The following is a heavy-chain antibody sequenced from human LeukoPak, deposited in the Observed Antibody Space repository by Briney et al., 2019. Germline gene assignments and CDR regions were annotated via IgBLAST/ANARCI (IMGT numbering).Heavy chain of an antibody. CDR1: GFTFSSYA. CDR2: ISGSGGST. V-gene: IGHV3-23*01. CDR3: AKDERTVDYFDY. J-gene: IGHJ4*02. Sequence: PGGSLRLSCAASGFTFSSYAMSWVRQAPGKGLEWVSAISGSGGSTYYANSVKGRFTISRDNSKNTLYLQMNSLRAEDTALYYCAKDERTVDYFDYWGQGTLVTVSS.